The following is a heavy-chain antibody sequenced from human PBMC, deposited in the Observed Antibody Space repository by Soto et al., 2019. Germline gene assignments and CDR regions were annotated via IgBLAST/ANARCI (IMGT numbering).Heavy chain of an antibody. CDR2: IYYSGST. V-gene: IGHV4-59*08. CDR3: AGQAAGYSYTFDY. Sequence: SETLSLTCTVSGGSISSYYWSWIRQPPGKGLEWIGYIYYSGSTNYNPSLKSRVTISVDTSKNQFSLKLSSVTAADTAVYYCAGQAAGYSYTFDYWGQGTLVTVSS. D-gene: IGHD5-18*01. CDR1: GGSISSYY. J-gene: IGHJ4*02.